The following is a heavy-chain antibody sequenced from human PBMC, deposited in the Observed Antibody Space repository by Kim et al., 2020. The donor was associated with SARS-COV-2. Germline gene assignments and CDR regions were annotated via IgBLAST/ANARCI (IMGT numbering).Heavy chain of an antibody. J-gene: IGHJ4*02. Sequence: SMKGRVTISKDNAKNTLYLPMNSLRVEDTAVYYCASLLPVAGTPSLPVDYWGQGTLVTVSS. D-gene: IGHD6-19*01. CDR3: ASLLPVAGTPSLPVDY. V-gene: IGHV3-74*01.